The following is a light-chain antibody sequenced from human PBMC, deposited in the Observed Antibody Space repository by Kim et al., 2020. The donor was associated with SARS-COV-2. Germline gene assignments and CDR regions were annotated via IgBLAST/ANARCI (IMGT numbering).Light chain of an antibody. CDR2: DNN. CDR3: GTWDTSLSTWI. J-gene: IGLJ2*01. V-gene: IGLV1-51*01. CDR1: SSNIGSNY. Sequence: GQRVTISCSGSSSNIGSNYVSWYQQFPRTAPKLLIYDNNERSSGIPDRFSGSKSGTSATLDITGLQTGDEADYYCGTWDTSLSTWIFGGGTKVTVL.